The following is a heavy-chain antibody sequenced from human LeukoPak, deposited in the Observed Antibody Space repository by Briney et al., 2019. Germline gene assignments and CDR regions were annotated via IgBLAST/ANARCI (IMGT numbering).Heavy chain of an antibody. CDR2: ISSSGSTI. J-gene: IGHJ6*04. D-gene: IGHD3-10*02. CDR3: AELVITMIGGV. V-gene: IGHV3-48*03. CDR1: GFTFSTYE. Sequence: GGSLRLSCAASGFTFSTYEMNWVRQAPGKGLEWVSYISSSGSTIYYADSVKGRFTISRDNPKNSLYLQMNSLRAEDTAVYYCAELVITMIGGVWGKGTTVTISS.